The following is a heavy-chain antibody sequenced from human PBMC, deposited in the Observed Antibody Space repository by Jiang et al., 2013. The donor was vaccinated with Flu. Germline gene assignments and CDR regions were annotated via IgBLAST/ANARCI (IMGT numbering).Heavy chain of an antibody. CDR1: GYSFTSFW. Sequence: GAEVKKPGESLRISCKVSGYSFTSFWISWVRQRPGKGLEWMGRIDPSDSYSNNSPSFQGHVTISRDTSTSTVYLQWSSLKASDTAIYYCARHMSTSSGWDYLGQGTLVTSPQ. D-gene: IGHD6-19*01. CDR3: ARHMSTSSGWDY. V-gene: IGHV5-10-1*01. CDR2: IDPSDSYS. J-gene: IGHJ4*02.